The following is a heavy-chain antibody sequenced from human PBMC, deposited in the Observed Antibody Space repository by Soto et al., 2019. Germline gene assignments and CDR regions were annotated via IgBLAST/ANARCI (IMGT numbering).Heavy chain of an antibody. J-gene: IGHJ4*02. CDR2: ISASGATI. Sequence: GGSLRLSCAASGFALSGASMNWVRQAPGKGLEWVSYISASGATIYYADSVKGRFTISRDKAQNSVYLQMDSLKDEDTAVYYCARDLTDFAKYYFDYWGQGALVTAPQ. D-gene: IGHD3-9*01. CDR1: GFALSGAS. V-gene: IGHV3-48*02. CDR3: ARDLTDFAKYYFDY.